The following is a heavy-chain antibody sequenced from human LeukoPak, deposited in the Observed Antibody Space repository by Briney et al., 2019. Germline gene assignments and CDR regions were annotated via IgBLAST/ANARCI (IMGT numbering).Heavy chain of an antibody. CDR2: ISYDGSNK. D-gene: IGHD3-10*01. CDR1: GFTFSSYA. V-gene: IGHV3-30*04. Sequence: GGSLRLSCAASGFTFSSYAMHWVRQAPGKGLEWVAVISYDGSNKYYADSVKGRFTISRDNSKNTLYLQMNSLRAEDTAVYYCATSSMARDGMDVWGQGTTVTVSS. J-gene: IGHJ6*02. CDR3: ATSSMARDGMDV.